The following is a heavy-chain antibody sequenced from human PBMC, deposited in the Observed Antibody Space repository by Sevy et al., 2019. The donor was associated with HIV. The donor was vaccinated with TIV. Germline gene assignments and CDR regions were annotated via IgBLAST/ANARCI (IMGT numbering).Heavy chain of an antibody. Sequence: GGSLRLSCAASGFTFSTYSMNWVRQAPGKGLEWVSSITTSSSYIYYADSVKGRFTISRDNAKNSLYLQMNSLRAEDRAVYYCARDLWFGEYSWGQGTLVTVSS. V-gene: IGHV3-21*01. CDR2: ITTSSSYI. CDR3: ARDLWFGEYS. D-gene: IGHD3-10*01. J-gene: IGHJ5*02. CDR1: GFTFSTYS.